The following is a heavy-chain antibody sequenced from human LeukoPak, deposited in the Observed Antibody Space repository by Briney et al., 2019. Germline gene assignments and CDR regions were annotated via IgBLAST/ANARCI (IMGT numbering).Heavy chain of an antibody. V-gene: IGHV3-30-3*01. Sequence: PGRSLRLSCAASGFTFSSYAMHWVRQAPGKALEWVAVISYDGSNKYYADSVKGRFTISRDNSKNTLYLQMNSLRAEDTAVYYCARGDSSGYLGRYYYYGMDVWGQGTTVTVSS. D-gene: IGHD3-22*01. CDR2: ISYDGSNK. J-gene: IGHJ6*02. CDR3: ARGDSSGYLGRYYYYGMDV. CDR1: GFTFSSYA.